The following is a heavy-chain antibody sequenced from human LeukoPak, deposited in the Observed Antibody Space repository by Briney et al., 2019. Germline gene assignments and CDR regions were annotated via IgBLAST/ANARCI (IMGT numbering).Heavy chain of an antibody. V-gene: IGHV4-59*11. CDR1: GGSISSHY. D-gene: IGHD6-13*01. Sequence: PSETLSLTCTVSGGSISSHYWNWIRQAPGKGLEWIGYIYYNGNTNYNSSLKSRVTISVDGSQNQFSLSLRSVTAADTAVYYCARAKQQLVFDAFDIWGQGTMATVSS. CDR3: ARAKQQLVFDAFDI. J-gene: IGHJ3*02. CDR2: IYYNGNT.